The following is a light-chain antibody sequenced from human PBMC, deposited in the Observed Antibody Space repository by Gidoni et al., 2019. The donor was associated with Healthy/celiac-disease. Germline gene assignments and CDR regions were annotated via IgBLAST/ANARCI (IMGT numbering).Light chain of an antibody. J-gene: IGKJ1*01. V-gene: IGKV1-5*03. Sequence: DIQMTQSPSTLSASVGDRVTITCRASQSISSWLAWYQQKPGKAPKLLIYKASSLESGGPSRFSGSGSGTEVTLTISSLQPDDFATYYCQQYNSYLWTFGQGTKVEIK. CDR1: QSISSW. CDR3: QQYNSYLWT. CDR2: KAS.